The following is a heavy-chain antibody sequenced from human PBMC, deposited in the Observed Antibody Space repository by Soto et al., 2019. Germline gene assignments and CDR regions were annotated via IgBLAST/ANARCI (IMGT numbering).Heavy chain of an antibody. CDR1: GYTFTSYA. V-gene: IGHV1-18*01. J-gene: IGHJ3*02. Sequence: ASVKVSCKASGYTFTSYAMHWVRQAPGQGLECMGWISSLNGQTIYAQKFLGRLTLTTDTSTTTAYMELRSLRSDDTAVYYCTTEGLYGDAFDIWGQGTMVTVSS. D-gene: IGHD2-8*01. CDR2: ISSLNGQT. CDR3: TTEGLYGDAFDI.